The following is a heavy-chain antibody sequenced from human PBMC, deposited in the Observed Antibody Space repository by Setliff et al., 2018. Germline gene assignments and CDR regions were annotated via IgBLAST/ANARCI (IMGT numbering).Heavy chain of an antibody. CDR2: IYYSGST. D-gene: IGHD3-16*02. Sequence: SETLSLTCAVSGGSISSSNWWSWVRQPPGKGLEWIGEIYYSGSTYYNPSLKSRVTISVDTSKNQFSLKLSSVTAADTAVYYCARVTMITFGGVIGSIDYWGQGTLVTVSS. J-gene: IGHJ4*02. CDR1: GGSISSSNW. V-gene: IGHV4-4*02. CDR3: ARVTMITFGGVIGSIDY.